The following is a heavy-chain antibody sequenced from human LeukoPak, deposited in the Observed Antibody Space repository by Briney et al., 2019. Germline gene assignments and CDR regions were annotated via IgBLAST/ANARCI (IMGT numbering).Heavy chain of an antibody. V-gene: IGHV3-33*08. J-gene: IGHJ4*02. CDR3: ARVGSSSSLGFDY. CDR2: IWYDGSNK. D-gene: IGHD6-6*01. Sequence: GGSLRLSCAASGFTFSSHWMTWVRQAPGKGLEWVAVIWYDGSNKYCADSVKGRFTISRDNSKNTLYLEMSSLRAEDTAVYYCARVGSSSSLGFDYWGQGTLVTVSS. CDR1: GFTFSSHW.